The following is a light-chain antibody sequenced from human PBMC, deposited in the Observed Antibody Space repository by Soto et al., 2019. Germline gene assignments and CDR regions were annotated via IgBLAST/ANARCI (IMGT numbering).Light chain of an antibody. CDR3: SSYADSDTPYV. CDR1: SSDVGAYNY. CDR2: EVS. Sequence: QSALTQPASVSGSPGQSITISCTGTSSDVGAYNYVSWYQQHPGKAPKLLIFEVSSRPSGVSNRFSGSKSGSTASLAISGLQAEDEADYYCSSYADSDTPYVFGTGTKVTV. V-gene: IGLV2-14*01. J-gene: IGLJ1*01.